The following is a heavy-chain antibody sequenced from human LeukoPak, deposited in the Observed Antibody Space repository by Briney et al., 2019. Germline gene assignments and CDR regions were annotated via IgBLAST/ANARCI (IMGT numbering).Heavy chain of an antibody. CDR3: SKGMSGYDSFDY. CDR1: GFTFSSNA. Sequence: GGSLRLSCAASGFTFSSNAMSWVRQAPGKGLEWVSGISDSGGSTYYADSVEGRFTISRDNSKNTLYLQMNSLSDEDTAVYYCSKGMSGYDSFDYWGQGTLVTVSS. J-gene: IGHJ4*02. CDR2: ISDSGGST. D-gene: IGHD5-12*01. V-gene: IGHV3-23*01.